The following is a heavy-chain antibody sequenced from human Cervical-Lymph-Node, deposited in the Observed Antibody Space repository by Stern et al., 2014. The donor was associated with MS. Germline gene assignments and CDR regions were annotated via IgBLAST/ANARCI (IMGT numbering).Heavy chain of an antibody. CDR2: INGDGRTT. V-gene: IGHV3-74*01. Sequence: VQLVQSGGGLVQSGGSLRLSCAASGFTFSRYWMHWVRQTPGKGLVWVSRINGDGRTTYYADSVKGRFTISRDNAKNTLYLQMSSLRGEDTAVYYCARNPNVADFGGGHWGQGALVTVSS. CDR3: ARNPNVADFGGGH. D-gene: IGHD4-17*01. CDR1: GFTFSRYW. J-gene: IGHJ4*02.